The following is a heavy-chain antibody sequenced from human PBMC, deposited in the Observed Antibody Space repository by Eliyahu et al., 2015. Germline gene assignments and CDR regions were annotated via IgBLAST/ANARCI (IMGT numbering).Heavy chain of an antibody. Sequence: EVQLLESGGGLVQPGGSLRLSCEAXGLTFXNYAMTWXRQAPGKGLEWVSDISGGGGRSNYAESVKGRFTISRDNSKNTLYLQMNSLRPEDTAVYYCAKGGLSLHDYWGQGTLVTVSS. J-gene: IGHJ4*02. D-gene: IGHD3/OR15-3a*01. CDR1: GLTFXNYA. CDR3: AKGGLSLHDY. V-gene: IGHV3-23*01. CDR2: ISGGGGRS.